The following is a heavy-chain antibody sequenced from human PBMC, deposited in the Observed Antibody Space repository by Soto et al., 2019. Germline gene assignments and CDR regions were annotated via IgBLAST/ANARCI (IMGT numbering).Heavy chain of an antibody. J-gene: IGHJ4*02. Sequence: SETLSLTCAVSWVCISSPHYYWGWVRHLPGMGVEWIGAVYYVGSTYYYPALNGRVTISVDIAKNHFSLILRSVTAADTAVYYCARQTVGYGYYLDYWGQGALVTVSS. CDR3: ARQTVGYGYYLDY. D-gene: IGHD1-26*01. CDR1: WVCISSPHYY. V-gene: IGHV4-39*01. CDR2: VYYVGST.